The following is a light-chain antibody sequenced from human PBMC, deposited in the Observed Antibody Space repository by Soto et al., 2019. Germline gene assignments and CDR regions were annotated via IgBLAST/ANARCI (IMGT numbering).Light chain of an antibody. J-gene: IGKJ1*01. CDR2: GAS. Sequence: EIVMTQSPATLSVSPGERATLSCRASQSVSSNLAWYQQKPGQAPRLLIYGASTRATGIPARFSGSGSGTEFPLTISSLQSEDFAVYYCQHYDNWPRTVGQGTKVEIK. CDR3: QHYDNWPRT. V-gene: IGKV3-15*01. CDR1: QSVSSN.